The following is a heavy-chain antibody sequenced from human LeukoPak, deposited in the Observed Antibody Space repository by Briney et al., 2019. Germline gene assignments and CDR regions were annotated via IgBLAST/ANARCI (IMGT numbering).Heavy chain of an antibody. CDR1: GYTFTSYD. V-gene: IGHV1-8*03. Sequence: ASVKVSCKASGYTFTSYDINWVRQATGQGLEWMGWMNPNSGNTGYAQKFQGRVTITRNTSISTAYMELSSLRSEDTAVYYCAPVQLWSDHFDYWGQGTLVTVSS. CDR2: MNPNSGNT. D-gene: IGHD5-18*01. CDR3: APVQLWSDHFDY. J-gene: IGHJ4*02.